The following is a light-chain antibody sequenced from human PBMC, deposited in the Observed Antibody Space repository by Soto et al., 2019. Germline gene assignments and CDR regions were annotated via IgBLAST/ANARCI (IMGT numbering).Light chain of an antibody. CDR3: QQRSKWPVT. Sequence: EIVLTQSPATLSLSPGERATLSCRASQSVNSYLAWYQQKPGQAPRLLIYDATSRATGIPARFSGSGSGTDFTLTISSLEPEDFAVYYRQQRSKWPVTFGGGTKVEIK. CDR2: DAT. J-gene: IGKJ4*01. V-gene: IGKV3-11*01. CDR1: QSVNSY.